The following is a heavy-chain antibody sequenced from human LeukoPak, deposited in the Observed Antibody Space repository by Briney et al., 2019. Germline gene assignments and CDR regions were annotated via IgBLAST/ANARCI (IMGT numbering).Heavy chain of an antibody. Sequence: GGSLRLSCAASGLTFSGYDMHWVRQAPGKGLEWVSFISSRSDAIYYADSVKGRFTISRDNAKNSLFLQMNSLRAEDTAIYYCAREDPGRIAADCWGQGTLVTVSS. CDR3: AREDPGRIAADC. V-gene: IGHV3-48*01. CDR2: ISSRSDAI. J-gene: IGHJ4*02. D-gene: IGHD2-15*01. CDR1: GLTFSGYD.